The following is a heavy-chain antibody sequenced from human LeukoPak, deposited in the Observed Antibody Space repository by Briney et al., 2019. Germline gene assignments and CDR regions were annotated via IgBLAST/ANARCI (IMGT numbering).Heavy chain of an antibody. CDR2: IKSKTDGGTT. J-gene: IGHJ4*02. V-gene: IGHV3-15*01. CDR1: GFTFSYAW. D-gene: IGHD2-15*01. CDR3: TTEGFFQYCSGWSTLDY. Sequence: GGSLRLSCSASGFTFSYAWMNWVRQAPGKGLEWVGRIKSKTDGGTTDYAAPVRGRFTISRDDSKNTLCLQMNSLQTEDTAVYYCTTEGFFQYCSGWSTLDYWGQGTLVTVSS.